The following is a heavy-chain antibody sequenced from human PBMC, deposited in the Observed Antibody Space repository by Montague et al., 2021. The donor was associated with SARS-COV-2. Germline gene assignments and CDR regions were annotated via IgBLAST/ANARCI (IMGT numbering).Heavy chain of an antibody. Sequence: SETLSLTCSVSGASISTSTDHWAWIRQSPGKGLEWVGSFSYSDSTHYNPSLRSRVTISVDSSKNQFSLKLNSVTAADTAIYYCARLMGHVLVSVTGANWCDPWGQGTLVTVSS. CDR3: ARLMGHVLVSVTGANWCDP. V-gene: IGHV4-39*01. D-gene: IGHD5/OR15-5a*01. J-gene: IGHJ5*02. CDR2: FSYSDST. CDR1: GASISTSTDH.